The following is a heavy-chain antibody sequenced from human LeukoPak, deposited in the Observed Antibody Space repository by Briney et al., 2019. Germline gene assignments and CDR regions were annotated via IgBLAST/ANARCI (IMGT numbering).Heavy chain of an antibody. V-gene: IGHV1-2*02. D-gene: IGHD6-19*01. Sequence: ASVKASCKASGYTFTDYYMHWVRQAPGQGLEWMGWINPNSGGTNYAQKFQGRVTMTRDTSISTAYMELSRLRSDDTAVYYCARERPYSSGSDYWGQGTLVTVSS. CDR1: GYTFTDYY. CDR2: INPNSGGT. J-gene: IGHJ4*02. CDR3: ARERPYSSGSDY.